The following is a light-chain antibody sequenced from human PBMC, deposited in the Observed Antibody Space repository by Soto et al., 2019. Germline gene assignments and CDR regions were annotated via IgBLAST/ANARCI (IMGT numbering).Light chain of an antibody. CDR2: EGS. CDR3: CSYAGTVL. Sequence: QSVLTQPASVSGSPGQSITISCTGTSSDVGSYNLVSWYQQHPGKAPKLMIYEGSKRPSGVSNRFSGSKSGNTASLTISGLQAEDEAYYYCCSYAGTVLFGGGTKLTVL. V-gene: IGLV2-23*01. J-gene: IGLJ2*01. CDR1: SSDVGSYNL.